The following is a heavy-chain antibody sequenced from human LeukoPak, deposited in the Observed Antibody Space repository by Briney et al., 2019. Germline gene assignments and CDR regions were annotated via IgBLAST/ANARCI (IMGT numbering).Heavy chain of an antibody. CDR3: ARDRPPVLRFLEWLSPLGDAFDI. D-gene: IGHD3-3*01. J-gene: IGHJ3*02. CDR1: GDSVSSNSAA. CDR2: TYYRSKWYN. V-gene: IGHV6-1*01. Sequence: SQTLSLTCAISGDSVSSNSAAWNWIRQSPSRGLEWLGRTYYRSKWYNDYAVSVKSRITINPDTSKNQFSLQLNSVTPEDTAVYYCARDRPPVLRFLEWLSPLGDAFDIWGQGTMVTVSS.